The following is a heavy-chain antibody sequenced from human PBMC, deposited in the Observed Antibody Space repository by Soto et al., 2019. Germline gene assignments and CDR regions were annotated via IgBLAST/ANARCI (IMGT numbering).Heavy chain of an antibody. CDR2: IIPIFGTA. Sequence: SVKISCRGSGDAFSSYAMGLVRQAPGQGLEWMGGIIPIFGTANYAHKFQGRVTITADESTSTDYMEMSSMRSEDTAVYSSATREKDFDDWGQGTLVTVSS. CDR3: ATREKDFDD. CDR1: GDAFSSYA. V-gene: IGHV1-69*13. J-gene: IGHJ4*02.